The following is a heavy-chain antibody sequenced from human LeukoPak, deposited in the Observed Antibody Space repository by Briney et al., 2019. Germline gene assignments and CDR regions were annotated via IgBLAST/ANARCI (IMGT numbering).Heavy chain of an antibody. CDR2: IKEDGSEK. Sequence: QPGGSLSLSCAASGFTFSNYWMRWVRQAPGEGREWLANIKEDGSEKYYVDSVKGRFTISRDNARNSLYLQMNSLRAEDTAVYYCASGRQLGYWGQGTLVTVSS. V-gene: IGHV3-7*01. CDR1: GFTFSNYW. J-gene: IGHJ4*02. D-gene: IGHD6-13*01. CDR3: ASGRQLGY.